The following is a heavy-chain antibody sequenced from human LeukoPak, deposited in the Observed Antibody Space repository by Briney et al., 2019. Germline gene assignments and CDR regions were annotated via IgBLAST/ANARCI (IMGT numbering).Heavy chain of an antibody. CDR1: GFTFNSYA. CDR3: ARDDYYASGTLAYYFDY. CDR2: ISYDGSSK. V-gene: IGHV3-30*01. D-gene: IGHD3-10*01. J-gene: IGHJ4*02. Sequence: GGSLRLSCAASGFTFNSYAMHWVRQAPGKGLEWVAVISYDGSSKYYADSVKGRFTISRDNSKNTLFLQMNSLRAEDTAVYYCARDDYYASGTLAYYFDYWGQGTLVPVSS.